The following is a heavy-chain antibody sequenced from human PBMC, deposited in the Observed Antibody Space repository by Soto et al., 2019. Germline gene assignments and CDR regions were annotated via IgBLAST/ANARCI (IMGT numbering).Heavy chain of an antibody. V-gene: IGHV3-7*04. CDR2: IKPDGSEK. CDR3: ARGDYYDTSGPFSDAFDI. J-gene: IGHJ3*02. CDR1: GFTFSRYW. D-gene: IGHD3-22*01. Sequence: GGSLRLSCAASGFTFSRYWMSWVRQAPGKGLEWVANIKPDGSEKWYVDSVKGRFTISRDNAKNSLYLQMNSLRAEDTAVYYCARGDYYDTSGPFSDAFDIWGQGTMVTVSS.